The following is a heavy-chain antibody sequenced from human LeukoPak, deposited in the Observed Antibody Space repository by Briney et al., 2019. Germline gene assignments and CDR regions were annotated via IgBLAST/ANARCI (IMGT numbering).Heavy chain of an antibody. CDR3: AINSLGDSSGYDY. CDR1: GGSISSSNW. D-gene: IGHD5-12*01. V-gene: IGHV4-4*02. Sequence: PSGTLSLTCAVSGGSISSSNWWSWVRQPPGKGLEWIGEIYHSGSTNYNPSLKSRLTISVDTSKSQFSLKLSSLTAADTAVYYCAINSLGDSSGYDYWGQGTLVTVSS. J-gene: IGHJ4*02. CDR2: IYHSGST.